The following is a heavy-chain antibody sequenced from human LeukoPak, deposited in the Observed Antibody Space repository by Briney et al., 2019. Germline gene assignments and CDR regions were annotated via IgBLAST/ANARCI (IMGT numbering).Heavy chain of an antibody. CDR2: IYYSGST. V-gene: IGHV4-31*03. CDR3: ARVGSTNWFDP. D-gene: IGHD3-10*01. CDR1: GGFISSGGYY. Sequence: PSETLSLTCTVSGGFISSGGYYWSWIRQHPGKGLEWIGYIYYSGSTYYNPSLKSRVTISVDTSKNQFSLKLSSVTAADTAVYYCARVGSTNWFDPWGQGTLVTVSS. J-gene: IGHJ5*02.